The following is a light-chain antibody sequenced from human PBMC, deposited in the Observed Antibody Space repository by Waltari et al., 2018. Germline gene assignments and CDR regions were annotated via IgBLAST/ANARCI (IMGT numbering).Light chain of an antibody. CDR1: SSDVGGHPY. CDR3: SSYSSVTNVV. Sequence: QSALTQPASVSGSPGQSITISCTGTSSDVGGHPYVSWYQQHPGEAPTLIIYDVSSRPSGVSPRFSASRSGNTASLTISGLRTEDEADYYCSSYSSVTNVVFGGGTKLTVL. J-gene: IGLJ2*01. V-gene: IGLV2-14*01. CDR2: DVS.